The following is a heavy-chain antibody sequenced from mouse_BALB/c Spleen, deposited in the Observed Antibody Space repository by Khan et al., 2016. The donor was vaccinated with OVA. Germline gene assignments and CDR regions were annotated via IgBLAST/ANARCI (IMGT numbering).Heavy chain of an antibody. J-gene: IGHJ4*01. CDR2: IYPGSGNT. V-gene: IGHV1-63*02. CDR3: ARPYYYGSSYDTMDA. D-gene: IGHD1-1*01. CDR1: GYTFTNYW. Sequence: VQLQESGAELVRPGTSVKMSCKAAGYTFTNYWIGWVKQRPGHGLEWIGDIYPGSGNTNYNEKLKGKATMTADTSSSTAYMQLSSLTSEDSAIYYCARPYYYGSSYDTMDAWGQGTSVTVSS.